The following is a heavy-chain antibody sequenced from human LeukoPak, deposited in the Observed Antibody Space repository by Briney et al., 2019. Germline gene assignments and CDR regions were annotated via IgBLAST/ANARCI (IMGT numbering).Heavy chain of an antibody. CDR3: ARGQPEEQWLVVGNWFDP. CDR1: GGSISSYY. CDR2: IYYSGGT. V-gene: IGHV4-59*01. J-gene: IGHJ5*02. Sequence: SETLSLTYTVSGGSISSYYWSWIRQPPGKGLEWIGYIYYSGGTNYNPSLKSRVTISVDTSKNQFSLKLSSVTAADTAVYYCARGQPEEQWLVVGNWFDPWGQGTLVTVSS. D-gene: IGHD6-19*01.